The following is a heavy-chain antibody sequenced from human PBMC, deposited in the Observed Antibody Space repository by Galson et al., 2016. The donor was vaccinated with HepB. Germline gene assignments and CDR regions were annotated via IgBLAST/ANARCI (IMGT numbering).Heavy chain of an antibody. CDR1: GGSISGFY. CDR2: IYYSGST. D-gene: IGHD5-18*01. Sequence: SETLSLTCTVSGGSISGFYWSWIRQPPGRGLEWIGYIYYSGSTSYNPSLKSRVIILVDTSQNQFSLKLTSVTAADTAVYYCARLQTKWMQLWTDYFDYWCQGTLVTVSS. CDR3: ARLQTKWMQLWTDYFDY. V-gene: IGHV4-59*12. J-gene: IGHJ4*02.